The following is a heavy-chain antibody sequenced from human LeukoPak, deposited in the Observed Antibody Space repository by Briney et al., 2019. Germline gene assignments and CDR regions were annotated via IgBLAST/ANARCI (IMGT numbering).Heavy chain of an antibody. CDR2: MDPNSGNT. D-gene: IGHD2-15*01. V-gene: IGHV1-8*01. CDR3: ATRVVGYCSGGSCPDDAFDI. Sequence: GASVKVSCNASGYTFTSYDINWVREATGQGLEWMGWMDPNSGNTGYAQKFQGRVTMTRNTSISTAYMELSSLRSEDTAVYYCATRVVGYCSGGSCPDDAFDIWGQGTMVTVSS. J-gene: IGHJ3*02. CDR1: GYTFTSYD.